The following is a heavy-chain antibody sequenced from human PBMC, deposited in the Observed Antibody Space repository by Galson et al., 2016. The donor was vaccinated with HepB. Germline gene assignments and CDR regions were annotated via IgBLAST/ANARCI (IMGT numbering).Heavy chain of an antibody. V-gene: IGHV3-30-3*01. CDR3: ARGLVVPAAIYTYDI. Sequence: LRLSCAASGLTFINYPLHWVRQAPGKGLQWVALISSDGNSEDYTDSVRGRFSISRDNSRNTVFLQLNGLKSEDTAMYYCARGLVVPAAIYTYDIWGHGTMVVVSA. CDR1: GLTFINYP. J-gene: IGHJ3*02. CDR2: ISSDGNSE. D-gene: IGHD2-21*01.